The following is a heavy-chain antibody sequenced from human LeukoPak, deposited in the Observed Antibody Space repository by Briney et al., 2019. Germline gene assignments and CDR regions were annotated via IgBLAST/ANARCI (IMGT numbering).Heavy chain of an antibody. V-gene: IGHV5-51*01. Sequence: GEALKISCKGVGYSFTNYWIGWVRQMPGKGMEWMGVIYPGDSRVRYNPSFQGQVTISVDKSVSTAYLQWISLKASDTAMYYCACRDLSSTWSYPWGQGTLVTVSS. CDR1: GYSFTNYW. J-gene: IGHJ5*02. CDR3: ACRDLSSTWSYP. D-gene: IGHD6-13*01. CDR2: IYPGDSRV.